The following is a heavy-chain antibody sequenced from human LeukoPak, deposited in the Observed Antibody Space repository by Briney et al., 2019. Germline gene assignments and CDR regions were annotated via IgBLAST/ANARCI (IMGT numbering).Heavy chain of an antibody. V-gene: IGHV4-61*01. CDR3: ASGHSPFYGSGSYLDY. J-gene: IGHJ4*02. CDR1: GGSVSSGSYY. Sequence: SETLSLTCTVSGGSVSSGSYYWSWIRQPPGKGLEWIGYIYYSGSTNYNPSLKSRVTISVDTSKNQFSLKLSSVTAADTAVYYCASGHSPFYGSGSYLDYWGQGTLVTVSS. D-gene: IGHD3-10*01. CDR2: IYYSGST.